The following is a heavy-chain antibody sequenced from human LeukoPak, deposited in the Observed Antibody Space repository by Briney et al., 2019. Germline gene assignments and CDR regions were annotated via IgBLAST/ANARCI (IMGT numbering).Heavy chain of an antibody. D-gene: IGHD3-3*01. Sequence: SETLSLTCTVSGVSISSYYWSWIRQPPGKGLEWIGRIYTSGSTNYNPSLKSRVTMSVDTSKNQFSLKLSSVTAADTAVYYCARVFDSPEWPYYYYYMDVWGKGTTVTVSS. CDR3: ARVFDSPEWPYYYYYMDV. V-gene: IGHV4-4*07. J-gene: IGHJ6*03. CDR1: GVSISSYY. CDR2: IYTSGST.